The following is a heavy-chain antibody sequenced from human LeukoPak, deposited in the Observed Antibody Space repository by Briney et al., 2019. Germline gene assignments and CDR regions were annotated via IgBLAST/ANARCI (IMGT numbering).Heavy chain of an antibody. CDR3: ARVEVPRDINDWYFDL. J-gene: IGHJ2*01. CDR2: HYHSGTT. V-gene: IGHV4-38-2*02. D-gene: IGHD2-15*01. Sequence: SETLSLTCTVSGYSIAHGFFWAWFRQPPGGGLEWIGSHYHSGTTYYNTSLKSRVSTSVDTSKNQFSLKLRLVTAADTAVYYCARVEVPRDINDWYFDLWGRGTLVTVSS. CDR1: GYSIAHGFF.